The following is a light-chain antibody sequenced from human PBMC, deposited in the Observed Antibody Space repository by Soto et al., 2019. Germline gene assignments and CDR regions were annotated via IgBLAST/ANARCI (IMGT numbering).Light chain of an antibody. CDR3: QQYNNWPLGT. J-gene: IGKJ1*01. V-gene: IGKV1-39*01. CDR1: QSISTY. CDR2: AAS. Sequence: DIQMTQSPSSLSASVGDRVSFTCRASQSISTYLNWYQQKPGKAPRLLIYAASSLQSGVPSRFSGSGSGTDFTLTISSLQSEDFAFYYCQQYNNWPLGTFGQGTRVEI.